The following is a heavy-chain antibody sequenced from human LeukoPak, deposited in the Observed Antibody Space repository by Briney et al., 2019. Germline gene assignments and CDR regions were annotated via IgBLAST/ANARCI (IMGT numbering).Heavy chain of an antibody. CDR2: INPNSGGT. D-gene: IGHD5-12*01. J-gene: IGHJ3*02. CDR3: ARDFHSGYEADI. CDR1: GYTFTGYY. Sequence: ASVKVSCKASGYTFTGYYMHWVRQAPGQGLEWMGWINPNSGGTNYAQKFQGRVTMTRDTSISTAYMELSRLRSDDTAVYYCARDFHSGYEADIWGQGTMVTISS. V-gene: IGHV1-2*02.